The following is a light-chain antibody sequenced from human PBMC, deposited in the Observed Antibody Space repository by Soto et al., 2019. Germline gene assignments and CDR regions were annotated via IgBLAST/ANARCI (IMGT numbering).Light chain of an antibody. CDR3: SSYRSSDTLEV. V-gene: IGLV2-14*01. Sequence: QSVLTQPSSVSASPGQSISISCTGTSDDIGAYDYVSWYQQHPGKAPKLILYAVSNRPSGVSTRFSGSKSGNTASLTISGVQADDEADYYWSSYRSSDTLEVFGTGTKVTVL. CDR1: SDDIGAYDY. J-gene: IGLJ1*01. CDR2: AVS.